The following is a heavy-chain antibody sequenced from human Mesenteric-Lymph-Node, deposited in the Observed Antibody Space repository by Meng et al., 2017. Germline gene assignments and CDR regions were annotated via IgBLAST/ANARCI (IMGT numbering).Heavy chain of an antibody. CDR2: INGASGNT. Sequence: QVQFVQSGAEVKKPGASVKISCAASGYSFTSYEMHWVRQGPGQRLEWMGWINGASGNTKYSQKFQDRVTMTRDTSASTAYMELSSLRSEDTAVYYCAGSLHFYNSGFGYWGQGTLVTVFS. CDR1: GYSFTSYE. CDR3: AGSLHFYNSGFGY. J-gene: IGHJ4*02. D-gene: IGHD2/OR15-2a*01. V-gene: IGHV1-3*01.